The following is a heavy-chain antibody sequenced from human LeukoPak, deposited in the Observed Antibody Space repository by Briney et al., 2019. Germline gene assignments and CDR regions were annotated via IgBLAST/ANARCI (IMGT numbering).Heavy chain of an antibody. Sequence: ASVKVSCKASGYTFTNYAMHWVRQAPGQRLEWMGWINTGHGNTKYSQEFQGRVTITRDTSASTAYLDLSSLRSEDMAVYYCARARRDCSGGTCFSYYFDNWGQGTLVTVSP. CDR2: INTGHGNT. CDR1: GYTFTNYA. J-gene: IGHJ4*02. D-gene: IGHD2-15*01. V-gene: IGHV1-3*03. CDR3: ARARRDCSGGTCFSYYFDN.